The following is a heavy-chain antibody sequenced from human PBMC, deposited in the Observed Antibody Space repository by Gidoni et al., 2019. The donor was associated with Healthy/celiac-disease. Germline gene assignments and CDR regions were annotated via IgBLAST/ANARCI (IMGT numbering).Heavy chain of an antibody. Sequence: QDQLVQSGAEVKKPGAPVKVPCKASGYTHTSYGISWVRQAPGHGLEWMGWISAYNGNTNYAQKLQGRVTMTTDTSKSTAYMVLRSLRSDDTAVYYCARDGAAADPNVHYYYYGMDVWGRGTTVTVSS. J-gene: IGHJ6*02. CDR2: ISAYNGNT. CDR1: GYTHTSYG. V-gene: IGHV1-18*01. CDR3: ARDGAAADPNVHYYYYGMDV. D-gene: IGHD6-13*01.